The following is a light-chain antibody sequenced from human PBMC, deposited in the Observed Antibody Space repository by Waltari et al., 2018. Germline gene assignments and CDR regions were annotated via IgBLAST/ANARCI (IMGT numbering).Light chain of an antibody. J-gene: IGKJ1*01. CDR2: KAS. CDR1: QNINSW. Sequence: IPMIQSPSTFSPSVGDSVNITCRASQNINSWLAWYQQKPGKAPKFLIYKASSLESGVPSRFSGSGSGTEFTLTISSLQPDDFGTYYCQQYNTYPLTFGQGTKVEIK. V-gene: IGKV1-5*03. CDR3: QQYNTYPLT.